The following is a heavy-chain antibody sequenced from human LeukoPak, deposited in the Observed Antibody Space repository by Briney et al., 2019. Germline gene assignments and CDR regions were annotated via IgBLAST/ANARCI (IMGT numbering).Heavy chain of an antibody. CDR1: GFTFSNAW. J-gene: IGHJ3*02. V-gene: IGHV3-15*01. CDR3: TTTGSYYIGDAFDI. CDR2: IKSKTDGGTT. Sequence: GGSLRLSCAASGFTFSNAWMSWVRQAPGKGLEWVGRIKSKTDGGTTDYAAPVKGRFTISRDDSKNTLYLQMNSLKTEDTAVYCCTTTGSYYIGDAFDIWGQGTMVTVSS. D-gene: IGHD3-10*01.